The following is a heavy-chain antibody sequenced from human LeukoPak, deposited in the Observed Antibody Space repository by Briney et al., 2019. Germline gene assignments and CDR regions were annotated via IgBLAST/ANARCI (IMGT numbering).Heavy chain of an antibody. J-gene: IGHJ5*02. CDR2: ISGSGGST. D-gene: IGHD4-23*01. CDR3: ANVGDYGGANWFDP. V-gene: IGHV3-23*01. Sequence: GGSLRLSCAASGFSFSSYAMTWVRQAPGKGLEWVSVISGSGGSTYDADSVKGRFTISRDNSKNTLYLQMNSLRDEDTAVYYCANVGDYGGANWFDPWGQGTLVTVSS. CDR1: GFSFSSYA.